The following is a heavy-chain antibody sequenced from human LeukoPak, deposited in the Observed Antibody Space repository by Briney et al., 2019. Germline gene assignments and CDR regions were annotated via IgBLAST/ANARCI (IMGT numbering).Heavy chain of an antibody. D-gene: IGHD4-17*01. CDR2: IYHSGST. V-gene: IGHV4-38-2*02. CDR3: AREKIMGDYAFDY. CDR1: GYSISSGYY. Sequence: SETLSLTCTVSGYSISSGYYWGWIRQPPGKGLEWIGSIYHSGSTYYNPSLKSRVTISVDTSKNQFSLKLSSVTAADTAVYYCAREKIMGDYAFDYWGQGTLVTVSS. J-gene: IGHJ4*02.